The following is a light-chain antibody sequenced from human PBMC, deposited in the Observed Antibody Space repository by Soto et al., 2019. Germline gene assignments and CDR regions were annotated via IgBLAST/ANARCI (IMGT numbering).Light chain of an antibody. CDR3: HQRDDWVS. CDR1: QSVRTY. J-gene: IGKJ4*01. CDR2: GAS. Sequence: ETVLTQSPATLSLSPGDTATLSCRASQSVRTYFAWYQQKSGQAPRLLIYGASSRSTGVPDRFTGSGSGTDFTLTISSLEPEDSALYYCHQRDDWVSFGGGTKVEIK. V-gene: IGKV3-11*01.